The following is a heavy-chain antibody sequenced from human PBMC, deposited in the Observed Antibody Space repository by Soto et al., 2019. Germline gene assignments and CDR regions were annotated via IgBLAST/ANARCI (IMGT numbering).Heavy chain of an antibody. CDR3: ARDTSPNLADY. CDR2: INPNTGGT. CDR1: GYTFPDYY. Sequence: ASVKVSCKASGYTFPDYYIHWVRQAPGQGLEWMGWINPNTGGTNYAQKFQGRVTMTRDTSISTAYMELSRLTSDDTAVYYCARDTSPNLADYWGQGTLVTVSS. D-gene: IGHD1-26*01. V-gene: IGHV1-2*02. J-gene: IGHJ4*02.